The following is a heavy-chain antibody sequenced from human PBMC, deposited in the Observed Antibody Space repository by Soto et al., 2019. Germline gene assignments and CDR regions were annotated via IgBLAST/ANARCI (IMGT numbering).Heavy chain of an antibody. V-gene: IGHV3-21*01. Sequence: GGSLRLSCAASGFTFSSYSMNWVRQAPGKGLEWVSSISSSSSYIYYADSVKGRFTISRDNAKNSLYLQMNSLRAEDTAVYYCARDTYYYGSGSSNWFDPWGQGTLVTVSS. CDR3: ARDTYYYGSGSSNWFDP. J-gene: IGHJ5*02. CDR1: GFTFSSYS. CDR2: ISSSSSYI. D-gene: IGHD3-10*01.